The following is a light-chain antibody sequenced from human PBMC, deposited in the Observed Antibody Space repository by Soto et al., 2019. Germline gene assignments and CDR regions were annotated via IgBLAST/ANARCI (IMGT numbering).Light chain of an antibody. V-gene: IGKV1-27*01. J-gene: IGKJ4*01. Sequence: DIQMTQAPSSLSASVGDRVTITCRARQDISTYLAWYQQKPGKVPKLLISAAYTLQSGVPPRFSGSGSGTDFTLTISRLQPEDVATYYCRKYDNAPLTFGGGTKVEI. CDR3: RKYDNAPLT. CDR1: QDISTY. CDR2: AAY.